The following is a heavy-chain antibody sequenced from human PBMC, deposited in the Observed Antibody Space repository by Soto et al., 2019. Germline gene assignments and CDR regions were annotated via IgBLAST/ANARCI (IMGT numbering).Heavy chain of an antibody. V-gene: IGHV3-21*01. J-gene: IGHJ4*02. Sequence: GGSLRLSCAASGLTFSSYSMNWLRQAPRKRLEWVSSISSSSSYIYYADSVKGRFTISRDNAKNSLYLQMNSLRAEDTAVYYCARDQPGYYDSSGYYLYYRYYFDYWGQGT. CDR1: GLTFSSYS. D-gene: IGHD3-22*01. CDR2: ISSSSSYI. CDR3: ARDQPGYYDSSGYYLYYRYYFDY.